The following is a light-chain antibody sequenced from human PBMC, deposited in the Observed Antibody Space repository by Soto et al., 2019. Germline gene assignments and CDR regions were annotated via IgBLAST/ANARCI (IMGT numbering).Light chain of an antibody. Sequence: DIQLTQSPSLLSASVGDRVTITCRASQGISSYLAWYQQKPGTAPQLLIYAASTLQSGVPSRFSGSGSGTEFTLTISSLQPEDFATHYCQQLHSNPYTFGQGTKVEI. V-gene: IGKV1-9*01. CDR1: QGISSY. CDR3: QQLHSNPYT. J-gene: IGKJ2*01. CDR2: AAS.